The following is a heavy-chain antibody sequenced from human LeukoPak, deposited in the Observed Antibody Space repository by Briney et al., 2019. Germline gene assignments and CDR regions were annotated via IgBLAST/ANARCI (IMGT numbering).Heavy chain of an antibody. CDR2: IDYSGST. CDR3: ARDLIGGTVYFAF. J-gene: IGHJ2*01. V-gene: IGHV4-31*03. Sequence: SETLSLTCTVSGGSISSGGYYWSWIRQHPGKGLEWIGYIDYSGSTYYNPSLKSRVTISVDTSKKQFSLKLGSVTAADTAVYYCARDLIGGTVYFAFWGRGTLVAVSS. CDR1: GGSISSGGYY. D-gene: IGHD2-21*01.